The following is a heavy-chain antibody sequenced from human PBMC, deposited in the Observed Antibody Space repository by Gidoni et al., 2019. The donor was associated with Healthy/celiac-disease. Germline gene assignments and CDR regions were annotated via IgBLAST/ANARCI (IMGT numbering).Heavy chain of an antibody. J-gene: IGHJ6*02. V-gene: IGHV1-46*03. CDR2: SNPSGGST. D-gene: IGHD3-9*01. CDR3: ASSGLDYYDILTGYPTTYYYYGMDV. CDR1: GYTFTSYY. Sequence: QVQLGQSGAEVKKPGASVKVSCQASGYTFTSYYLHWVRQAPGQGLEWMGISNPSGGSTSYAQKFQGRVTMTRDTSTSTVYMELSSLRSEDTAVYYCASSGLDYYDILTGYPTTYYYYGMDVWGQGTTVTVSS.